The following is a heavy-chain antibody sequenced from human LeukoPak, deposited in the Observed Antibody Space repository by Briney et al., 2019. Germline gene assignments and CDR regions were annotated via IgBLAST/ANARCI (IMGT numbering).Heavy chain of an antibody. V-gene: IGHV1-2*02. CDR2: INPNSGGT. D-gene: IGHD3-22*01. J-gene: IGHJ4*02. Sequence: ASVKVSCKASGYTFTGYYMHWVRQAPGQGLEWMGWINPNSGGTNYAQKFQGRVTMTRDTSTSTAYMELSRLRSDDTAVYYCARTYYYDSSGYNYWGQGTLVTVSS. CDR3: ARTYYYDSSGYNY. CDR1: GYTFTGYY.